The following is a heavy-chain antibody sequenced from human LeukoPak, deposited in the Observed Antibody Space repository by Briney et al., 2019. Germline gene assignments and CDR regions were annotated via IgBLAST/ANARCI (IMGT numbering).Heavy chain of an antibody. Sequence: GVSLRLFCAASGFTFACNAMSWVRQAPGKGLEWVSSITGSVGSTYYADSVKGRFTISRDISKNTLYLQMNSLRAEDTAVYYCAKAPYSSSWGIDYWGQGTLVTVSS. D-gene: IGHD6-13*01. CDR2: ITGSVGST. CDR3: AKAPYSSSWGIDY. J-gene: IGHJ4*02. CDR1: GFTFACNA. V-gene: IGHV3-23*01.